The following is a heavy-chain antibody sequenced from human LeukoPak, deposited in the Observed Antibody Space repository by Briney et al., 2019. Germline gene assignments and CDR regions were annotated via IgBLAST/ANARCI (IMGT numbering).Heavy chain of an antibody. CDR3: ARGLDGLGTYYDTGGAFDI. CDR2: IWYAGSNK. Sequence: PGGSLRLSCAASGFTFSSDGMHWVRQAPGKGREWVAVIWYAGSNKYYAESVKGRFTISRDNSKNTLYLRMNSLRAEDTAVYYCARGLDGLGTYYDTGGAFDIWGQGTMVTVSS. J-gene: IGHJ3*02. V-gene: IGHV3-33*01. D-gene: IGHD3-9*01. CDR1: GFTFSSDG.